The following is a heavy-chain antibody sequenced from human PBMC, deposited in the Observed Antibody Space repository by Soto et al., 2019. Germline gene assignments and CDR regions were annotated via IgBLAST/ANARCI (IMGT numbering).Heavy chain of an antibody. V-gene: IGHV1-69*18. CDR2: IVPSVDTT. D-gene: IGHD5-18*01. CDR1: GGTFSRSG. CDR3: ARCPQPPDTADPYAVDV. J-gene: IGHJ6*02. Sequence: QVQLVQSGTEVKKPGASVKVSCKASGGTFSRSGFHWVRQAPGQGLEWMGMIVPSVDTTNYAQKFQARVTISADQFTSTVYMELRSLRSEDTTVYYCARCPQPPDTADPYAVDVWGQGTRVIVSS.